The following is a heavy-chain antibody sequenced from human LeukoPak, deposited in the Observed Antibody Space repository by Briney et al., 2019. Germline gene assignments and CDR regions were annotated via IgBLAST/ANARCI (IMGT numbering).Heavy chain of an antibody. D-gene: IGHD4-11*01. CDR2: ISPENGGT. Sequence: ASVKVSCKASGYSFNVNYIHWLRQAPGEGLEWMGWISPENGGTNYAQKFQDRITMTRDTSISTAYMELSRLRSDDTAVYYCARDMTTVTRDWFDPWGQGTLVTVSS. V-gene: IGHV1-2*02. J-gene: IGHJ5*02. CDR1: GYSFNVNY. CDR3: ARDMTTVTRDWFDP.